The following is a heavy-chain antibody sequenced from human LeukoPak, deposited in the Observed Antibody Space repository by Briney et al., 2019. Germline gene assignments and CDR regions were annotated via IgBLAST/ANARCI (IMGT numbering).Heavy chain of an antibody. J-gene: IGHJ4*02. Sequence: ASVKVSCKASGYTFNDYYTHWVRQAPGQGLEWLGWIIPNSGGTNYAQKFQGRVTMTRDTPISTVYMELSRLTSDDSAVYYCFDYSSSNGGYWGQGTLVTVSS. CDR1: GYTFNDYY. D-gene: IGHD6-19*01. CDR3: FDYSSSNGGY. V-gene: IGHV1-2*02. CDR2: IIPNSGGT.